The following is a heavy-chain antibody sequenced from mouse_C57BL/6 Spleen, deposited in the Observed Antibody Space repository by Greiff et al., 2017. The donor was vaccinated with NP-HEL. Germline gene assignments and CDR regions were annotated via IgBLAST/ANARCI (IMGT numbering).Heavy chain of an antibody. Sequence: QVQLQQPGAELVKPGASVKLSCKASGYTFTSYWMQWVKQRPGQGLEWIGEIDPSDSYTTYNQKFKGKATLTVDTSSSTAYIQLSSLTSEDSAVYYCARGPRQPVFDYWGQGTTLTVSS. CDR2: IDPSDSYT. D-gene: IGHD3-2*01. V-gene: IGHV1-50*01. J-gene: IGHJ2*01. CDR3: ARGPRQPVFDY. CDR1: GYTFTSYW.